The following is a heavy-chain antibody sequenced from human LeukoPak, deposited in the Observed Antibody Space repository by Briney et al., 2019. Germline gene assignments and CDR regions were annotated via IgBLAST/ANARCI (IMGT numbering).Heavy chain of an antibody. V-gene: IGHV3-15*01. CDR3: TADLGTTSLQEYYYHMDV. CDR1: GFTFSSAW. Sequence: GGSLRLSCAASGFTFSSAWMSWVRHAPGKGLGWVGRIKSKTDGATTDYTAPVKGTFTISRDDSKNKLYLQMNSLKTEAAAVYYCTADLGTTSLQEYYYHMDVWGEGTTVTVSS. J-gene: IGHJ6*03. CDR2: IKSKTDGATT. D-gene: IGHD1-7*01.